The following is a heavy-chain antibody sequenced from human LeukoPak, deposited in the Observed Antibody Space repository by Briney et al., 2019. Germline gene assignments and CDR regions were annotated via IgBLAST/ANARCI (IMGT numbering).Heavy chain of an antibody. CDR3: ARDDPTGTTGQDY. CDR2: ISSSSSYI. V-gene: IGHV3-21*01. J-gene: IGHJ4*02. CDR1: GFTFSSYS. D-gene: IGHD1-1*01. Sequence: TGGSLRLSCAASGFTFSSYSMNWVRQAPGKGLEWVSSISSSSSYIYYADSVKGRLTISRDNAKNSLYLQMNSLRAEDTAVYYCARDDPTGTTGQDYWGQGTLVTVSS.